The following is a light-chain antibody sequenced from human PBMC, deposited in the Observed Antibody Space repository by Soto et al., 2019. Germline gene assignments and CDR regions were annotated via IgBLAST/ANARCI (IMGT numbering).Light chain of an antibody. CDR3: QHYNSYSEA. CDR2: AAS. V-gene: IGKV1-17*03. Sequence: DIQMTQSPSALSASVGDRVSITCRASQDISNYLAWFQQKPGKGPKRLIYAASTLTSGVPSRFSGSGSGTEFTLTISSLQPDEFATYYCQHYNSYSEAFGQGTKVDIK. J-gene: IGKJ1*01. CDR1: QDISNY.